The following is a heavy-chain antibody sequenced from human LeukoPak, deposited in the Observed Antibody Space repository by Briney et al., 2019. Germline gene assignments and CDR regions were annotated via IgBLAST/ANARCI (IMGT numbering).Heavy chain of an antibody. CDR2: IYSGGST. V-gene: IGHV3-53*01. CDR1: GFTFSSNY. Sequence: GGSLRLSCAASGFTFSSNYMSWVRQAPGKGLEWVSVIYSGGSTYYADSVKGRFTISRDNSKNTLYLQMNSLRAEDTAVCYCAREVDYYDSSGYYSSRYFQHWGQGTLVTVSS. CDR3: AREVDYYDSSGYYSSRYFQH. D-gene: IGHD3-22*01. J-gene: IGHJ1*01.